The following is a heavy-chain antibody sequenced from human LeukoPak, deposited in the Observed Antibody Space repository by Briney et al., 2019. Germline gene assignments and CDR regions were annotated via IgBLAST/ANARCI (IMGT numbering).Heavy chain of an antibody. D-gene: IGHD6-19*01. CDR3: AKVGMSVASLPD. J-gene: IGHJ4*02. CDR1: GFTFSNYW. Sequence: TGGSLRLSCAASGFTFSNYWIHWVRQAPGEGLEWVSRITGDGIGSTYADSVRGRFTLSRDNAKNTVFLQMNGLRAEDTAVYYCAKVGMSVASLPDWGQGTLVTVSS. CDR2: ITGDGIGS. V-gene: IGHV3-74*01.